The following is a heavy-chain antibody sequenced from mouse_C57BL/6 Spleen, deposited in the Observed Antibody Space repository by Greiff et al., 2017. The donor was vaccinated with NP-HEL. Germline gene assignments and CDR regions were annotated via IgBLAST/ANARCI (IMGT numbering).Heavy chain of an antibody. D-gene: IGHD1-1*01. CDR1: GYTFTSYW. V-gene: IGHV1-50*01. J-gene: IGHJ2*01. CDR2: IDPSDSYT. Sequence: VKLQQPGAELVKPGASVKLSCKASGYTFTSYWMQWVKQRPGQGLEWIGEIDPSDSYTNYNQKFKGKATLTVDTSSSTAYMQLSSLTSEDSAVYYCATYYGSGDYWGQGTTLTVSS. CDR3: ATYYGSGDY.